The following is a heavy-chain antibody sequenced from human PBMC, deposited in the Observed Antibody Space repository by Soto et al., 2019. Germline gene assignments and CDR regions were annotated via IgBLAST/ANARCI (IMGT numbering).Heavy chain of an antibody. CDR1: GGSISSGDYY. CDR3: ARRYGGNLDY. Sequence: SETLSLTCTVSGGSISSGDYYWSWIRQPPGKGLEWIGYIYYSGSTNYNPSLKSRVTISVDTSKNQFSLKLSSVTAADTAVYFCARRYGGNLDYWGQGTLVTVSS. J-gene: IGHJ4*02. V-gene: IGHV4-61*08. CDR2: IYYSGST. D-gene: IGHD1-26*01.